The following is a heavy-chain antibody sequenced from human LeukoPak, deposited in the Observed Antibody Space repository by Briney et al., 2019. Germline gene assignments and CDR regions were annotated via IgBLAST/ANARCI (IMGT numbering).Heavy chain of an antibody. CDR2: IKQDGSET. CDR3: ARGDRVGVTTGHFDY. J-gene: IGHJ4*02. CDR1: GFTFSSYW. V-gene: IGHV3-7*03. D-gene: IGHD1-26*01. Sequence: GGSLRLSCVISGFTFSSYWVTWVRQAPGKGPEWVANIKQDGSETYYVDSVKGRFTISRDNAKDSVFLQMNSLRAEDTAVYYCARGDRVGVTTGHFDYWGQGTLVTVSS.